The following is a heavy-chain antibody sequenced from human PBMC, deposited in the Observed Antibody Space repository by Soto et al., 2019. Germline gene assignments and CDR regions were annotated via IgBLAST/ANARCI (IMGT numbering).Heavy chain of an antibody. CDR2: INVYNGDR. V-gene: IGHV1-18*01. CDR1: GYIFTKYG. J-gene: IGHJ5*02. Sequence: QVPVVQSGPELKKPGASVKVSCKAQGYIFTKYGIGWVRQAPGHGLKWMGLINVYNGDRKVAQKFQDRVSMTTDTATDTAYMELKSLRSGDTAVYYCARLQLGGDRMLNWFDPWGQGTLVTVSS. CDR3: ARLQLGGDRMLNWFDP. D-gene: IGHD2-21*02.